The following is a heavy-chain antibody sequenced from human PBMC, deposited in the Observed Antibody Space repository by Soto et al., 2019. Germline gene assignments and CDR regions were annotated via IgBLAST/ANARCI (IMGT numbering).Heavy chain of an antibody. J-gene: IGHJ3*02. CDR2: IIPIFGTA. D-gene: IGHD2-2*01. CDR3: ARDIVVVPAARQADAFDI. V-gene: IGHV1-69*13. Sequence: GASVKVPCKASGGTFSSYAISWVRQAPGQGLEWMGGIIPIFGTANYAQKFQGRVTMTADESTSTAYMELRSLRSDDTAVYYCARDIVVVPAARQADAFDIWGQGTMVTVSS. CDR1: GGTFSSYA.